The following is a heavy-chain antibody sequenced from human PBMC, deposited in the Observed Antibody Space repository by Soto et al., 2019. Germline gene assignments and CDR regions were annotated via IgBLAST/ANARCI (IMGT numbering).Heavy chain of an antibody. CDR3: ARGLIAAAGTFYY. V-gene: IGHV4-34*01. D-gene: IGHD6-13*01. J-gene: IGHJ4*02. CDR2: INHSGST. CDR1: GGSFSGYY. Sequence: QVQLQQWGAGLLKPSETLSLTCAVYGGSFSGYYWSWIRQPPGKGLEWIGEINHSGSTNYNPSLKSRVNISVDTSKNQFALKLSSVTAADTSVYYCARGLIAAAGTFYYWGQGTLVTVSS.